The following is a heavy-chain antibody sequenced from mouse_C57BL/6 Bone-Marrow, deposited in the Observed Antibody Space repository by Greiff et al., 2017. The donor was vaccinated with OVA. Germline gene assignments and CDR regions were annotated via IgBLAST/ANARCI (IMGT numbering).Heavy chain of an antibody. V-gene: IGHV6-3*01. CDR3: TGSNWDFDY. CDR1: GFTFSNYW. D-gene: IGHD4-1*01. CDR2: IRLKSDNYAT. J-gene: IGHJ2*01. Sequence: EVHLVESGGGLVQPGGSMKLSCVASGFTFSNYWMNWVRQSPEKGLEWVAQIRLKSDNYATHYAESVKGRFTISRDDSKSSVYLQMNNLRAEDTGIYYCTGSNWDFDYWGQGTTLTVSS.